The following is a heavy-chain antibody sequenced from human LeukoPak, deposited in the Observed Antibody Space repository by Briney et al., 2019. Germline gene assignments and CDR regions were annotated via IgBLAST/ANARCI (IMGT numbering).Heavy chain of an antibody. Sequence: GGSLRLSGAASGFTFSTYWMSWGPQAPGKGREWVANIKQDGSEKYYVVSVKGRFTISRDNAENSLYLQMNSQRAEDTAVYYCARSIAVAGLAPGKDPNDYWGQGTLVTVSS. V-gene: IGHV3-7*01. CDR3: ARSIAVAGLAPGKDPNDY. J-gene: IGHJ4*02. CDR1: GFTFSTYW. D-gene: IGHD6-19*01. CDR2: IKQDGSEK.